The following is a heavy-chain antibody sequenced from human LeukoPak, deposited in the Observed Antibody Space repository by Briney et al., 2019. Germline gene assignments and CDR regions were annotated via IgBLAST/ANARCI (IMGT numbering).Heavy chain of an antibody. Sequence: ASVKVSCKASGYTFTGYYMHWVRQAPGQGLEWMGWINPNSGGTNHAQKFQGRVTMTRDTSISTAYMELSRLRSDDTAVYYCARDRGLAYCGGDCYSGAFDIWGQGTMVTVSS. CDR1: GYTFTGYY. CDR3: ARDRGLAYCGGDCYSGAFDI. J-gene: IGHJ3*02. D-gene: IGHD2-21*02. CDR2: INPNSGGT. V-gene: IGHV1-2*02.